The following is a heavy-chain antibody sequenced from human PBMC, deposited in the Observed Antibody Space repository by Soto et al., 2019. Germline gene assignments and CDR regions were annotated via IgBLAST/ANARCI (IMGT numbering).Heavy chain of an antibody. CDR3: AKRGDSVGVSRTFVGYGMDV. V-gene: IGHV3-23*01. CDR2: VSGNGGDI. D-gene: IGHD3-16*01. CDR1: GFTFRNYA. Sequence: GGSLRLSCAASGFTFRNYAMSSVRQAAGKGLEWVSRVSGNGGDINYADSVKGRLTISRDNAKNTLYPQMNSLGAEDTAVYYCAKRGDSVGVSRTFVGYGMDVWGQGTTVTVSS. J-gene: IGHJ6*02.